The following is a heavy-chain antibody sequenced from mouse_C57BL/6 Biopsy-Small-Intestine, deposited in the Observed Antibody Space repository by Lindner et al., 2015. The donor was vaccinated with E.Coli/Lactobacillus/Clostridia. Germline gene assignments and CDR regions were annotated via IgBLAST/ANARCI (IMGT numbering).Heavy chain of an antibody. Sequence: QLQESGPELARPWTSVKLSCKASGYTFTSYGISWLKQRTGQGLEWIGEIYPRSDKTYYTEKFKGKATLTADKSSSTAYMELRSLTSEDSAVYFCARKGDYRYAMDYWGQGTSVTVSS. J-gene: IGHJ4*01. CDR2: IYPRSDKT. V-gene: IGHV1-81*01. D-gene: IGHD2-4*01. CDR1: GYTFTSYG. CDR3: ARKGDYRYAMDY.